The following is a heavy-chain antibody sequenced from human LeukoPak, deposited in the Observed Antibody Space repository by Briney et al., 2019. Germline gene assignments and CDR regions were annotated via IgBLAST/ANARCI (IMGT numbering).Heavy chain of an antibody. V-gene: IGHV3-74*01. CDR1: GFTFSSHW. Sequence: GGSLRLSCAASGFTFSSHWMHWVRQAPGKGLVWVSRIHSDGSATNYAESVKGRFTISRDNAKNSLYLQMNSLRAEDTAVYYCARTGDDSSGYYYDWYFDLWGRGTLVTVSS. CDR2: IHSDGSAT. D-gene: IGHD3-22*01. CDR3: ARTGDDSSGYYYDWYFDL. J-gene: IGHJ2*01.